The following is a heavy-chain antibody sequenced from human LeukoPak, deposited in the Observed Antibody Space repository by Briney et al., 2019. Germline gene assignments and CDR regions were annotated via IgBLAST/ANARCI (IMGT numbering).Heavy chain of an antibody. Sequence: SETLSLTCTVSGGSISSGSYYWSWIRQPAGKGLEWIGRIYTSGSTHYNPSLKSRVTISVDTSKNQFPLKLSSVTAADTAVYYCARDIAAAGTFDYWGQGTLVTVSS. CDR3: ARDIAAAGTFDY. D-gene: IGHD6-13*01. V-gene: IGHV4-61*02. CDR1: GGSISSGSYY. J-gene: IGHJ4*02. CDR2: IYTSGST.